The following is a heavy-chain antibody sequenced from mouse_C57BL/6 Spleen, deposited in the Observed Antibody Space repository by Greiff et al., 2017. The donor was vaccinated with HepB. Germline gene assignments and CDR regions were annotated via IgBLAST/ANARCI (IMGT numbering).Heavy chain of an antibody. V-gene: IGHV14-2*01. CDR3: ARMITMAY. D-gene: IGHD2-4*01. CDR2: IDPEDGGT. CDR1: GFNIKDYY. J-gene: IGHJ3*01. Sequence: EVQLQQSGAELVKPGASVKLSCTASGFNIKDYYMHWVKQRTEQGLEWIGRIDPEDGGTKYAPKFQGKATITADTSSNTAYLQLRSLTSEDTAVYYCARMITMAYWGQGTLVTVSA.